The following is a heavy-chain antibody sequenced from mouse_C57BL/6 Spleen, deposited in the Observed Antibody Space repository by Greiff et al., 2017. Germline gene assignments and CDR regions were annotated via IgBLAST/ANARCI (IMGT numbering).Heavy chain of an antibody. J-gene: IGHJ2*01. CDR2: FYPGSGSL. CDR1: GYTFTEYT. D-gene: IGHD1-1*01. Sequence: QVQLQQSGAELVKPGASVKLSCKASGYTFTEYTINWVKQRSGQGLEWIGWFYPGSGSLKYNEKFKDKATLTADKSSSTGYMERSRLTSEDSAVYFCARHEGPLYYGSSYFDYWGQGTTRTVSS. CDR3: ARHEGPLYYGSSYFDY. V-gene: IGHV1-62-2*01.